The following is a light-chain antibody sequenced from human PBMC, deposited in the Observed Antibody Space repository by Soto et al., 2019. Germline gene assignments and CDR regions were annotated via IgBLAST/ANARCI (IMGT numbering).Light chain of an antibody. J-gene: IGKJ1*01. CDR1: QSISTY. V-gene: IGKV3-11*01. Sequence: EIVLTQSPATLSLSPVESATLSCRASQSISTYLAWYQQKPGQAPRLLIYDASKRITGIPARFSGSGSGTDFTLTISSLEPEDFAVYYCQQRFNWPRTFGQGTKVDIK. CDR2: DAS. CDR3: QQRFNWPRT.